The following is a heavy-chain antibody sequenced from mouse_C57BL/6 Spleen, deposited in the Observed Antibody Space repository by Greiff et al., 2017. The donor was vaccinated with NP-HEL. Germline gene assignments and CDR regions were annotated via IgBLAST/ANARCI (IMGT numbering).Heavy chain of an antibody. D-gene: IGHD3-2*02. Sequence: VKLMESGPGLVQPSQSLSITCTVSGFSLTSYGVHWVRQSPGKGLEWLGVIWSGGSTDYNAAFISRLSISKDNSKSQVFFKMNSLQADDTAIYYCARNLRLRNYAMDYWGQGTSVTVSS. CDR3: ARNLRLRNYAMDY. CDR1: GFSLTSYG. CDR2: IWSGGST. J-gene: IGHJ4*01. V-gene: IGHV2-2*01.